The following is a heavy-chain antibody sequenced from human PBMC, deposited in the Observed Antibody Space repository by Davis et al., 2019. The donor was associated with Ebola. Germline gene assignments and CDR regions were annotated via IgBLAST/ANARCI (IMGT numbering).Heavy chain of an antibody. CDR3: AKDTSNVWFDV. CDR2: ISPSSLST. CDR1: KFSFDNYA. Sequence: GESLKISCVASKFSFDNYALMWVRQAPGKGLEWVSSISPSSLSTYYADSVKGRFTISRDNSKNTLHLQMNSLRVEDTAIYYCAKDTSNVWFDVWGQGTLVTVSS. D-gene: IGHD6-19*01. J-gene: IGHJ4*02. V-gene: IGHV3-23*01.